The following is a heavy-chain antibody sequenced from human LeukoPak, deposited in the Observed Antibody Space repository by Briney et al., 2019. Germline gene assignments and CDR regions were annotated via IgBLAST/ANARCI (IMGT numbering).Heavy chain of an antibody. J-gene: IGHJ4*02. CDR2: ISYDGSNK. CDR1: GFTFSSYG. Sequence: GRSLRLSCAASGFTFSSYGMHWVRQAPGKGLKWVAVISYDGSNKYYADSVKGRFTISRDNSKNTLYLQMNSLRAEDTAVYYCAKVEYYDSSGYYYFDYWGQGTLVTVSS. V-gene: IGHV3-30*18. CDR3: AKVEYYDSSGYYYFDY. D-gene: IGHD3-22*01.